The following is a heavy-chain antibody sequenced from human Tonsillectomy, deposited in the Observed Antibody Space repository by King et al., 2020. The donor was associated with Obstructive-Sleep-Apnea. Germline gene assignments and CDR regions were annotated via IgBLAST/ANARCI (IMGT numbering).Heavy chain of an antibody. Sequence: QLVESGGGLVQPGGSLRLSCAASGFPFSSYSMNWVRQAPGKGLEWVSYISTSDNTIYYADSVKGRFTISRDNGKNSLYLQMNSLRAEDTAVYYCARDLLYCTGDCWDAFDIWGQGTRVTVSS. D-gene: IGHD2-21*02. J-gene: IGHJ3*02. CDR1: GFPFSSYS. V-gene: IGHV3-48*04. CDR3: ARDLLYCTGDCWDAFDI. CDR2: ISTSDNTI.